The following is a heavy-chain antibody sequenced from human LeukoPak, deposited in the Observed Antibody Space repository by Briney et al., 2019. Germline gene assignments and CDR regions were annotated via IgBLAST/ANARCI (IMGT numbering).Heavy chain of an antibody. D-gene: IGHD6-6*01. J-gene: IGHJ5*02. CDR2: IYPGNSDT. V-gene: IGHV5-51*01. CDR1: GYSFTSYW. Sequence: GESLKISCKGSGYSFTSYWLGWVRQMPGKGLEWMGIIYPGNSDTIYTPSFQGQVTIAADKSISTPYLQWSSLKASDTAMYYCARQQSFGIAARPSGFDPGGQGTLVTVSS. CDR3: ARQQSFGIAARPSGFDP.